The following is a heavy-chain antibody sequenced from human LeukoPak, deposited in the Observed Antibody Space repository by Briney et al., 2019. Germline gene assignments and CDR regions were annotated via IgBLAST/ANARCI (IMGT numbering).Heavy chain of an antibody. D-gene: IGHD3-10*01. CDR2: IIPIFGTA. V-gene: IGHV1-69*13. Sequence: SVPVSCKASGGTFSSYAISWVRQATGQGLDGMGRIIPIFGTANYAQKFQGRVTITADESTSTAYMELSSLRSEDTAVYYCTRGEWSYGSGVLYGGMDVWGKGTTVTVSS. CDR1: GGTFSSYA. CDR3: TRGEWSYGSGVLYGGMDV. J-gene: IGHJ6*04.